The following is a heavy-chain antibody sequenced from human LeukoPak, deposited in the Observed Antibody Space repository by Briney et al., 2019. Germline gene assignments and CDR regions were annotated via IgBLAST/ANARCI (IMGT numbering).Heavy chain of an antibody. V-gene: IGHV1-46*01. CDR2: INPSGGST. J-gene: IGHJ4*02. CDR3: ARELPKAVAGTGFDY. CDR1: GYTLTSYY. Sequence: ASVTVSCKASGYTLTSYYMHWVRQAPGQGLEWMGIINPSGGSTSYAQKFQGRVTMTRDTFTSTVYMELSSLRSEDTAVYYCARELPKAVAGTGFDYWGQGTLVTVSS. D-gene: IGHD6-19*01.